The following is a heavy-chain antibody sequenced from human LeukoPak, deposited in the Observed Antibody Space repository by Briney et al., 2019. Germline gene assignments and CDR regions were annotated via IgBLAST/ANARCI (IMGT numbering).Heavy chain of an antibody. D-gene: IGHD3-22*01. Sequence: GGTLRLSCAASGITFSSYGMSWVRQAPGKGLEWVSSISSTGGTTYYADSVKGRFTISRDNAKNSLYLQMNSLRAEDTAVYYCARTRMITRSVGAFDIWGQGTMVTVSS. CDR3: ARTRMITRSVGAFDI. V-gene: IGHV3-48*01. J-gene: IGHJ3*02. CDR2: ISSTGGTT. CDR1: GITFSSYG.